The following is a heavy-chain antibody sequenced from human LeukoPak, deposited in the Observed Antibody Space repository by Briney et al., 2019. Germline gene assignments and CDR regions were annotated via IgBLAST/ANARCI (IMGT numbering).Heavy chain of an antibody. Sequence: ASVKVSCKASGGTLSRYAISWVRQAPGQGLEWMGIINPSGGSTSYAQKFQGRVTMTRDMSTSTVYMELSSLRSEDTAVYYCARDSEDTTMGPGYWGQGTLVTVSS. V-gene: IGHV1-46*01. J-gene: IGHJ4*02. CDR3: ARDSEDTTMGPGY. CDR2: INPSGGST. CDR1: GGTLSRYA. D-gene: IGHD5-18*01.